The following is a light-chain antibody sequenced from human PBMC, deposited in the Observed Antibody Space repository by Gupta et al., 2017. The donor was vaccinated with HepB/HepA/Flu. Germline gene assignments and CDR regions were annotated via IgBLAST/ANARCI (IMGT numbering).Light chain of an antibody. CDR2: DVS. Sequence: QSALTQPASVSGSPGQSIPISCPGTSSDVGAYNYVSWYQQHPGKAPKLIIYDVSYRPPGLSNRFSGSKSGNTASLTISGLQAEDEAHYHCSSYTSSAWVFGGGTKLTVL. J-gene: IGLJ3*02. CDR1: SSDVGAYNY. V-gene: IGLV2-14*03. CDR3: SSYTSSAWV.